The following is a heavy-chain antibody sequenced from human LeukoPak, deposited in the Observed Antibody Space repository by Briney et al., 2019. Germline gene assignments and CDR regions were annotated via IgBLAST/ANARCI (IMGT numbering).Heavy chain of an antibody. CDR1: GFTFSTYW. J-gene: IGHJ4*02. CDR3: ARGGSESDY. CDR2: IKEDGSRQ. V-gene: IGHV3-7*01. Sequence: GGSLRLSCAASGFTFSTYWMSWVRQTPGKGLEWVANIKEDGSRQYYVDSVKGRFTISRDNAKNSLYLQMNSLRAEETAVYSCARGGSESDYWGQGTLVAVSS.